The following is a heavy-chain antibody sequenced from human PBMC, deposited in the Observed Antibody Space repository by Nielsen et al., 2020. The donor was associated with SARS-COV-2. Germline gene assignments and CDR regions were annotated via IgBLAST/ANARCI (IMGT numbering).Heavy chain of an antibody. V-gene: IGHV3-9*01. CDR3: AKLVDSSSWYDDFDF. CDR2: ISWICGSI. D-gene: IGHD6-13*01. Sequence: YLKTPCEAPGFILDDYAMHRVRQAPGQGLEWVSGISWICGSIGYADSVKGRFSIYRDNAKNSLYLQMNSLSADDTALFYCAKLVDSSSWYDDFDFGCQGTLVTVSS. J-gene: IGHJ4*02. CDR1: GFILDDYA.